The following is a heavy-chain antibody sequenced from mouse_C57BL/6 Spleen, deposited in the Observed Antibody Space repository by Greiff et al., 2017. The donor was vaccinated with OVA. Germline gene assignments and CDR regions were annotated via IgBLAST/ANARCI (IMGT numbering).Heavy chain of an antibody. V-gene: IGHV1-54*01. Sequence: VKLQEPGAELVRPGTSVKVSCKASGYAFTNYLIEWVKQRPGQGLEWIGVINPGSGGTNYNEKFKGKATLTADKSSSTAYMQLSSLTSEDSAVYFCAIYGYYAMDYWGQGTSVTVSS. CDR2: INPGSGGT. CDR3: AIYGYYAMDY. J-gene: IGHJ4*01. CDR1: GYAFTNYL. D-gene: IGHD1-1*01.